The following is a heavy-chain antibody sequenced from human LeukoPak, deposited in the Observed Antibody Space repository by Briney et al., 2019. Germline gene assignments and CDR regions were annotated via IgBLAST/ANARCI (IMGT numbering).Heavy chain of an antibody. CDR1: GGSISSGDYY. D-gene: IGHD6-13*01. CDR3: ARALYSSFDY. Sequence: SETLSLTCTVSGGSISSGDYYWSWIRQPPGKGLEWVGYSYYSWSTYYNPSLKSRVTISVDTSKNQFSLKLSSVTAADTAVYYCARALYSSFDYWGQGTLVTVSS. V-gene: IGHV4-30-4*08. J-gene: IGHJ4*02. CDR2: SYYSWST.